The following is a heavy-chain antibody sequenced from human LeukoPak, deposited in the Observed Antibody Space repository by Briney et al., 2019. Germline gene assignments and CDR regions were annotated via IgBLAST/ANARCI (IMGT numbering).Heavy chain of an antibody. CDR2: ISYDGSNK. V-gene: IGHV3-30*18. CDR3: AKQKGCSGGSCYSFGFDY. J-gene: IGHJ4*02. CDR1: GFTFSSYG. D-gene: IGHD2-15*01. Sequence: HPGGSLRLSCAASGFTFSSYGMHWVRQAPGKGLEWVAVISYDGSNKYYADSVKGRFTTSRDNSKNTLYLQMNSLRAEDTAVYYCAKQKGCSGGSCYSFGFDYWGQGTLVTVSS.